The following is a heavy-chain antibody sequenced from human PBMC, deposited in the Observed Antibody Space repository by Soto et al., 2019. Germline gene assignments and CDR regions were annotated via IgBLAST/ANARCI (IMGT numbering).Heavy chain of an antibody. CDR3: ARERYQVVSDGMDV. V-gene: IGHV1-2*02. Sequence: ASVKVSCKASGYTFTGYYVHWVREAPGQGLEWMGWINPETGGTSYAQKFQGRVTLSRDTSINTAYLELSRLRFDDAAVYFCARERYQVVSDGMDVWGQGTTVTVSS. CDR1: GYTFTGYY. J-gene: IGHJ6*02. CDR2: INPETGGT. D-gene: IGHD2-2*01.